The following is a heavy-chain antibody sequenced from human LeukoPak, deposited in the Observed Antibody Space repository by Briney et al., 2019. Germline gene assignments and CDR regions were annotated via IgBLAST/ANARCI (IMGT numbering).Heavy chain of an antibody. D-gene: IGHD6-19*01. CDR1: GYSISSGYY. J-gene: IGHJ6*03. V-gene: IGHV4-61*01. Sequence: SETLSLTCTVSGYSISSGYYWGWIRQPPGKGLEWIGYIYYSGSTNYNPSLKSRVTISVDTSKNQFSLKLSSVTAADTAVYYCARTGRWLASHYMDVWGKGTTVTISS. CDR2: IYYSGST. CDR3: ARTGRWLASHYMDV.